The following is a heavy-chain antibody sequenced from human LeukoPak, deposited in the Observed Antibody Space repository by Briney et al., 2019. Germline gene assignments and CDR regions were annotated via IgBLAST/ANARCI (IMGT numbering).Heavy chain of an antibody. CDR3: AKDPGSSWENWFDP. J-gene: IGHJ5*02. Sequence: GGSLRLSCAASGFTFSSHAMTWVRQAPGKGLEWVSAISGSGGSTYYADSVKGRFSISRDNSKNTLYLQMNSLRAEDTAVYYCAKDPGSSWENWFDPWGQGTLVTVSS. CDR2: ISGSGGST. D-gene: IGHD6-13*01. CDR1: GFTFSSHA. V-gene: IGHV3-23*01.